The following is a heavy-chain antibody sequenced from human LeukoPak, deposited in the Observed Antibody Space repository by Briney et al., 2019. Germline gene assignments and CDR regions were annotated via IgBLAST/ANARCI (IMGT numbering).Heavy chain of an antibody. V-gene: IGHV6-1*01. CDR2: TCQRSKWYN. J-gene: IGHJ4*02. Sequence: SQTLSLTCAISGDGVSSSSAAWNWIRQSPSRGLEWLGRTCQRSKWYNDYALSVKSRITINPDTSKNQFSLQLNSVTPEDTAVYYCAREDCSGGSCYGGFDCWGQGTLVTVSS. D-gene: IGHD2-15*01. CDR1: GDGVSSSSAA. CDR3: AREDCSGGSCYGGFDC.